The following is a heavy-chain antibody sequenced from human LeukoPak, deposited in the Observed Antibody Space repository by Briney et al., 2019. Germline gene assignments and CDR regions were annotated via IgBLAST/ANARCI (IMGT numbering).Heavy chain of an antibody. D-gene: IGHD6-13*01. CDR2: ITSDGSNT. CDR1: GFTFSNYW. J-gene: IGHJ4*02. Sequence: PGGSLRLSCAASGFTFSNYWMHWVRQAPGKGLVWVSRITSDGSNTMYADPVKGRFTISRDNVKNTLYLQMNSLRVEDTAVYYCARDSEAVAGDFDYWGQGTLVTVSS. CDR3: ARDSEAVAGDFDY. V-gene: IGHV3-74*03.